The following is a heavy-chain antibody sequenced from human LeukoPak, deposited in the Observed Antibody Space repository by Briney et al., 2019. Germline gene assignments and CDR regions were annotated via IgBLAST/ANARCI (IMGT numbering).Heavy chain of an antibody. D-gene: IGHD3-3*01. CDR3: GRGHLERLSPIDY. V-gene: IGHV3-48*01. CDR2: VGSSSTTI. CDR1: GFTFSSYS. Sequence: GGSLRLSCAASGFTFSSYSMNWVRQAPGKGLEWVSYVGSSSTTIYYAGSVKGRFTISRDNAKNSLYLQMNSLRVEDTAVYYCGRGHLERLSPIDYWGQGTLVTVSS. J-gene: IGHJ4*02.